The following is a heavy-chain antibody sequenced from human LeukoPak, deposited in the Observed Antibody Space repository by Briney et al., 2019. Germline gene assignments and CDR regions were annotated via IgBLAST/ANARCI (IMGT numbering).Heavy chain of an antibody. CDR3: ARGASPYTYFSSGMDV. CDR2: IYTSGIT. CDR1: GGSISRYY. V-gene: IGHV4-4*07. J-gene: IGHJ6*02. Sequence: SETLSLTCTVSGGSISRYYWSWIRQSAGKGLEWIGRIYTSGITNYNPSLKSRVTMSIDTSKNQFSLKLSSATAADTALYYFARGASPYTYFSSGMDVWGQGTTVTVSS. D-gene: IGHD2/OR15-2a*01.